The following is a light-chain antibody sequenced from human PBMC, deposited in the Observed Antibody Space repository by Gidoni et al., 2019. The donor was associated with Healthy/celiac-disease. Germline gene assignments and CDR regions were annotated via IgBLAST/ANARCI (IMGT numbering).Light chain of an antibody. J-gene: IGKJ4*01. V-gene: IGKV1-33*01. CDR3: QQYDNLPLT. Sequence: DIQMTQSPTSLSASVGDRVTITCQASQDISNYLNWYQQNPGKAPKLLIYDASNLETGVPSRFSGSGSGTDFTFTINSLQPEDVATYYCQQYDNLPLTFGGGTKVEIK. CDR1: QDISNY. CDR2: DAS.